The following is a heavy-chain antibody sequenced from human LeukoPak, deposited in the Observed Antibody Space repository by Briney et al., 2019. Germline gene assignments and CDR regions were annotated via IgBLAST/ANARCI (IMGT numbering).Heavy chain of an antibody. V-gene: IGHV4-59*01. CDR3: ARIYDSSGYYEDY. J-gene: IGHJ4*02. CDR1: GGSISSYY. CDR2: IYYSGST. Sequence: SETLSLTCTASGGSISSYYWSWIRQPPGKGLEWIGYIYYSGSTNYNPSLKSRVTISVDTSKNQFSLKLSSVTAADTAVYYCARIYDSSGYYEDYWGQGTLVTVSS. D-gene: IGHD3-22*01.